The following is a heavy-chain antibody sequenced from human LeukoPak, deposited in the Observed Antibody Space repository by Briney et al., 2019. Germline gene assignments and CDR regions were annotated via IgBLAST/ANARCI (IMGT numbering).Heavy chain of an antibody. Sequence: GGSLRLSCAASGFTFSSYWMYWFRQAPEEGLVWVSRMNIDGSSISYADSVKGRFTMSRDNAKNTLYLQMNSLRVEDTAVYYCARAGGGDTRMAFDPWGQGTLVTVSS. V-gene: IGHV3-74*01. D-gene: IGHD2-21*01. CDR2: MNIDGSSI. CDR1: GFTFSSYW. J-gene: IGHJ5*02. CDR3: ARAGGGDTRMAFDP.